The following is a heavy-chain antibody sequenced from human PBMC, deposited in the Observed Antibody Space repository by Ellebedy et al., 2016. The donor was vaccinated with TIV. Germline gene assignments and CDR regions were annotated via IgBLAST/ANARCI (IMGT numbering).Heavy chain of an antibody. CDR1: GGSISSSSYY. V-gene: IGHV4-39*01. CDR3: ATPGSYYFH. D-gene: IGHD1-26*01. J-gene: IGHJ4*02. CDR2: IYYSGST. Sequence: MPSETLSLTCTVSGGSISSSSYYWGWIRQPPGKGLEWIGSIYYSGSTYYNPSLKSRVTISVDTSKNQFSLKLSSVTAADTAVYYCATPGSYYFHWGQGTLVTVSS.